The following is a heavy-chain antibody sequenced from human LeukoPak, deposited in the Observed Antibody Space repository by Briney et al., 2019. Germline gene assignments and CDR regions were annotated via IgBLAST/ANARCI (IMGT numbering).Heavy chain of an antibody. CDR3: ARDPPYYYDSSGPFDY. CDR2: INRNGGST. Sequence: LAGGSLRLSCAASGFTFDDYGMRWVRQAPGKGLEWVSGINRNGGSTGYADSVKGRFTISRDNAKNSLYLQMNSLRAEDTALYYCARDPPYYYDSSGPFDYWGQGTLVTVSS. D-gene: IGHD3-22*01. CDR1: GFTFDDYG. V-gene: IGHV3-20*04. J-gene: IGHJ4*02.